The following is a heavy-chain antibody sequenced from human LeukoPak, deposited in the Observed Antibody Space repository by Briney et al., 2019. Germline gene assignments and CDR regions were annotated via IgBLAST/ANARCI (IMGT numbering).Heavy chain of an antibody. CDR1: GGSFSGYY. J-gene: IGHJ6*03. CDR3: ARGGYCSGGSCYRPNSYYYYMDV. CDR2: INHSGST. Sequence: SETLSLTCAVYGGSFSGYYWSWIRRPPGKGLEWIGEINHSGSTNYNPSLKSRVTISVDTSKNQFSLKLSSVTAADTAVYYCARGGYCSGGSCYRPNSYYYYMDVWGKGTTVTVSS. V-gene: IGHV4-34*01. D-gene: IGHD2-15*01.